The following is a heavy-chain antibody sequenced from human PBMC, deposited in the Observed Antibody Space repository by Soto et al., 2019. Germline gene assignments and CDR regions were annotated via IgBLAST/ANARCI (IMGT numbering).Heavy chain of an antibody. CDR2: INWDNNE. CDR3: ARFPHYSVFYYMDY. V-gene: IGHV2-70*01. J-gene: IGHJ4*02. D-gene: IGHD3-10*01. Sequence: SGPTLVNPTQTLTLTCTFSGFSLSTLGTCVTWIRQPPGKALEWLALINWDNNEYYTTSLKTRLTISRDTSKNQVVLTMTNVEPVDTAIYYCARFPHYSVFYYMDYWGQGTLVTVSS. CDR1: GFSLSTLGTC.